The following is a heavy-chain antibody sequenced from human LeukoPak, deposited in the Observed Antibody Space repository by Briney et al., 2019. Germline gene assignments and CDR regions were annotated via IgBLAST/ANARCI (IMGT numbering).Heavy chain of an antibody. CDR3: ARLRFDFWSGYTHPYFDY. Sequence: SETLSLTCTVSGGSISSYYWSWIRQPPGKGLEWIGSIYYSGTTYYNPSLKSRVTISVDTSKIQFSLKLSSVAATDTAVYFCARLRFDFWSGYTHPYFDYWGQGTLVTVSS. D-gene: IGHD3-3*01. J-gene: IGHJ4*02. CDR1: GGSISSYY. CDR2: IYYSGTT. V-gene: IGHV4-39*01.